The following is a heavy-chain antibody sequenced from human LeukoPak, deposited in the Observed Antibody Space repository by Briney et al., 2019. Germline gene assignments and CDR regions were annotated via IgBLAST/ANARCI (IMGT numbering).Heavy chain of an antibody. V-gene: IGHV3-30-3*01. CDR3: ARGLVEMATMFFDY. Sequence: GGSLRLSCAASGFTFSSYAMHWVRPAPGKGLEWVAVISYDGSNKYYADSVKGRFTISRDNSKNTLYLQMNSLRAEDTAVYYCARGLVEMATMFFDYWGQGTLVTVSS. J-gene: IGHJ4*02. D-gene: IGHD5-24*01. CDR2: ISYDGSNK. CDR1: GFTFSSYA.